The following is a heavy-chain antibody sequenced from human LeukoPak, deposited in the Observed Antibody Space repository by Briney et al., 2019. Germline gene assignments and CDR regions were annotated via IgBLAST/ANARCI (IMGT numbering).Heavy chain of an antibody. CDR2: INPNSRGT. CDR3: ARRGSGYYDSREAFDI. V-gene: IGHV1-2*06. J-gene: IGHJ3*02. D-gene: IGHD3-22*01. CDR1: GYTFTSYG. Sequence: GASVKVSCKASGYTFTSYGISWVRQAPGQGLEWVGRINPNSRGTNYAQNFQDRVTLTRDTSITTAYMELNRLISDDTAVYYCARRGSGYYDSREAFDIWGQGTMVTVSS.